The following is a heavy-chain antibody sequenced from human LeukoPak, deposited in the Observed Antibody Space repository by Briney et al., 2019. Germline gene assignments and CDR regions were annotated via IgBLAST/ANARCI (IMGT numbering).Heavy chain of an antibody. CDR1: GGSISSYY. CDR2: IYYSGST. V-gene: IGHV4-59*01. D-gene: IGHD4-11*01. J-gene: IGHJ5*02. Sequence: PSETLSLTCTVSGGSISSYYWSWIRQPPGKGLERIGYIYYSGSTNYNPSLKSRVTISVDTSKNQFSLKLSSVTAADTAVYYCAGTTVTTVWFDPWGQGTLVTVSS. CDR3: AGTTVTTVWFDP.